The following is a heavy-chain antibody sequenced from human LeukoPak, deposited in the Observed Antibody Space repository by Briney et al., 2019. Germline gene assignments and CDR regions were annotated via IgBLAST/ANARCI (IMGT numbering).Heavy chain of an antibody. Sequence: TSETLSLTCTVSSGSFRTYYWSWIRQPPGKGLEWIGYIFYNEGTSYNPSLKSRVTISVDTSNNQLSLKVNSVTAADAAMYYCVKSNSRYQPWTLDIWGRGTMVTVSS. CDR3: VKSNSRYQPWTLDI. V-gene: IGHV4-59*01. J-gene: IGHJ3*02. CDR1: SGSFRTYY. CDR2: IFYNEGT. D-gene: IGHD2-2*01.